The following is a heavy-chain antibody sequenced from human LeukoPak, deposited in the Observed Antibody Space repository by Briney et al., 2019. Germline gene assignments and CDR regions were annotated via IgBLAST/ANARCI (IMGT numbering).Heavy chain of an antibody. Sequence: GGSLRLSCAASGFTVSSNYMSWVRQAPGKGLEWVSVIYSRGGTYYADSVKGRFNISRDISKNTLYLQMNNVRGEDTAVYYCARDKMATNPLTLPYWGQGTLITVSS. J-gene: IGHJ4*02. CDR3: ARDKMATNPLTLPY. CDR1: GFTVSSNY. V-gene: IGHV3-53*01. CDR2: IYSRGGT. D-gene: IGHD5-24*01.